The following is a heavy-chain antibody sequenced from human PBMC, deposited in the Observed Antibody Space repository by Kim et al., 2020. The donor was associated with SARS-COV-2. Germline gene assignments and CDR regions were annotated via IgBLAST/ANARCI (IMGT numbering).Heavy chain of an antibody. CDR3: ARDGRITIFGGDYFGGGGFGMDV. CDR1: GYTFTSYA. D-gene: IGHD3-3*01. V-gene: IGHV7-4-1*02. CDR2: INTNTGNP. Sequence: ASVKVSCKASGYTFTSYAMNWVRQAPGQGLEWMGWINTNTGNPTYAQGFTGRVVFSLDTSVSTAYLQISSLKAEDTSVYYCARDGRITIFGGDYFGGGGFGMDVWGQGTTVTVSS. J-gene: IGHJ6*02.